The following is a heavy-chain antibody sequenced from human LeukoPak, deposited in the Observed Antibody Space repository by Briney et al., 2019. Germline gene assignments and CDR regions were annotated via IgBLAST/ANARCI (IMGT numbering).Heavy chain of an antibody. Sequence: PSETLSLTCTVSGGSISSSSYYWGWIRQPPGKGLEWIGYIYYSGSTNYNPSLKSRVTISVDTSKNQFSLKLSSVTAADTAVYYCARHRGSGWQNDDAFDIWGQGTMVTVSS. CDR3: ARHRGSGWQNDDAFDI. D-gene: IGHD6-19*01. J-gene: IGHJ3*02. CDR2: IYYSGST. V-gene: IGHV4-61*05. CDR1: GGSISSSSYY.